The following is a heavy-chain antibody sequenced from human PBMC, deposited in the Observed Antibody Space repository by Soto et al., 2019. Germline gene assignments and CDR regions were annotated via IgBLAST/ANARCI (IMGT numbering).Heavy chain of an antibody. CDR2: ISSDGNNK. J-gene: IGHJ5*02. D-gene: IGHD4-17*01. V-gene: IGHV3-30*18. CDR3: AKDLLPNTVTTCGS. CDR1: GFTFDSHG. Sequence: VQLVESGGGAVQPGRSLRLSCAASGFTFDSHGMHWVRQAPGKGLEWVAVISSDGNNKYYADSVKGRFTISRDNFNNILYLQMSSLRAEDTAVYYCAKDLLPNTVTTCGSWGQGTLVNVSS.